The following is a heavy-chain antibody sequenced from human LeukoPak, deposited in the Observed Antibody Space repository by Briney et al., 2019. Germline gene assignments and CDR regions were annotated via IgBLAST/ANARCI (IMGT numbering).Heavy chain of an antibody. D-gene: IGHD6-19*01. CDR3: AKDQPGCQH. CDR2: ISYDGSNK. J-gene: IGHJ1*01. V-gene: IGHV3-30*18. Sequence: GGSLRLSCAASGFTFSSYGMHWVRQAPGKGLEWGAVISYDGSNKYYADSVKGRFTISRDNSKNTLYLQMNSLRAEDTAVYYCAKDQPGCQHWGQGTLVTVSS. CDR1: GFTFSSYG.